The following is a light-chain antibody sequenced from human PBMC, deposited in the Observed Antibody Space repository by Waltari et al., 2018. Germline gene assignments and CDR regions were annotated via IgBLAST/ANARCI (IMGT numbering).Light chain of an antibody. CDR2: AVR. CDR3: SSYTSSSTLVV. V-gene: IGLV2-14*01. Sequence: QSALTQPASVSGSPGQSITISCTGTSSDVGGYNYVSWYPQHPGKTPKLLIYAVRNRRSGVSNRFSGSKSGNTASLTISGLQAEDEADYYCSSYTSSSTLVVFGGGTKLTVL. J-gene: IGLJ2*01. CDR1: SSDVGGYNY.